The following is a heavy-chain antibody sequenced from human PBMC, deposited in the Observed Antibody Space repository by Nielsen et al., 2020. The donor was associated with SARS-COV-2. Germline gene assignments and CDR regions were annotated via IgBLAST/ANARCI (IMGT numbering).Heavy chain of an antibody. J-gene: IGHJ6*02. V-gene: IGHV4-39*07. CDR2: IYYSGST. CDR3: AGDYRRNYYYGMDV. CDR1: GGSISSSSYY. D-gene: IGHD4-11*01. Sequence: GSLRLSCTVSGGSISSSSYYWGWIRQPPGKGLEWIGSIYYSGSTYYNPSLKSRVTISVDTSKNQFSLKLSSVTAADTAVYYCAGDYRRNYYYGMDVWGQGTTVTVSS.